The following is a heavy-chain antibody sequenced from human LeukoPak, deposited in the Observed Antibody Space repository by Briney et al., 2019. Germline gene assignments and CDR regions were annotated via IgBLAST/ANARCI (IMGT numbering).Heavy chain of an antibody. D-gene: IGHD1-20*01. CDR3: ARVGYNWNDVGPFDP. CDR1: GGSIKNYH. V-gene: IGHV4-59*01. CDR2: IYYSGNT. Sequence: SETLSLTCTVSGGSIKNYHWSWIRQPPGKGLDWIGYIYYSGNTNYNPSLKSRVTISVDTSKNQFPLKLSSVTSADTAVYYCARVGYNWNDVGPFDPWGQGTLVTVSS. J-gene: IGHJ5*02.